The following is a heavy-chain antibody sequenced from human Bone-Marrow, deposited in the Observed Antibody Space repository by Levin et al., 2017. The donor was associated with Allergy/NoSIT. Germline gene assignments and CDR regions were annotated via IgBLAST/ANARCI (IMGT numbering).Heavy chain of an antibody. Sequence: SQTLSLTCTVSGGSISSYYWSWIRQPPGKGLEWIGYIYYSGSTNYNPSLKSRVTISVDTSKNQFSLKLSSVTAADTAVYYCARLSRYFDWLSSFRVPKPAYYFDYWGQGTLVTVSS. CDR2: IYYSGST. CDR3: ARLSRYFDWLSSFRVPKPAYYFDY. CDR1: GGSISSYY. V-gene: IGHV4-59*08. D-gene: IGHD3-9*01. J-gene: IGHJ4*02.